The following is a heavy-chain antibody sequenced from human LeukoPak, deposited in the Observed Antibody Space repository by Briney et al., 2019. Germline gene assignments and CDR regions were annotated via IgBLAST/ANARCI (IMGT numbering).Heavy chain of an antibody. J-gene: IGHJ4*02. CDR1: GFTFSSYA. Sequence: GGSLRLSCAASGFTFSSYAMHWVRQAPGKGLEWVAVISYDGSNKYYADSVKGRFTISRDSSKNTLYLQMNSLRAEDTAVYYCARGGSIVVVTATNRWRLDYRGQGTLVTVSS. D-gene: IGHD2-21*02. V-gene: IGHV3-30-3*01. CDR3: ARGGSIVVVTATNRWRLDY. CDR2: ISYDGSNK.